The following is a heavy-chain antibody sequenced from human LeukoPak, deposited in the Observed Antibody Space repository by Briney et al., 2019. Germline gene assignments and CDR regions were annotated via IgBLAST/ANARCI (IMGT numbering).Heavy chain of an antibody. Sequence: ASVKVSCKASGYTFTGYYMHWVRQAPGQGLEWMGRINPNSGGTNYAQKFQGRVTMTRDTSISTAYMELSSLRSEDTAVYYCARVASPIAAAGTWDYWGQGTLVTVSS. D-gene: IGHD6-13*01. CDR3: ARVASPIAAAGTWDY. CDR2: INPNSGGT. CDR1: GYTFTGYY. J-gene: IGHJ4*02. V-gene: IGHV1-2*06.